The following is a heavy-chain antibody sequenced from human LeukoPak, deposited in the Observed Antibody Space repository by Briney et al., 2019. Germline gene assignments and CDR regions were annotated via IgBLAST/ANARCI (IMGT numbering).Heavy chain of an antibody. CDR3: AKAWYCTSASCYSGFHFDH. CDR2: ISSGGST. Sequence: TGGSLRLSCATSGFTLTSYAMSRVRQAPGMGLEWVSVISSGGSTYYIDSVKGRFTISRDNSKSTLYLQMNSLRADDTAVYYCAKAWYCTSASCYSGFHFDHWGQGTLVSVSS. J-gene: IGHJ4*02. D-gene: IGHD2-15*01. CDR1: GFTLTSYA. V-gene: IGHV3-23*05.